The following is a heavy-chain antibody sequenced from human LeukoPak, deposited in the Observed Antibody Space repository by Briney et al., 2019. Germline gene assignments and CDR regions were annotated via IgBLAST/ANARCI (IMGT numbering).Heavy chain of an antibody. Sequence: GGSLRLSCTVSGFTVSSNSMSWVRQAPGKGLEWVSFIYSDNTHYSDSVKGRFTISRDNSKNTLYLQMNSLRAEDTAVYYCARGGPLYSFDVWGQGTMVTVSS. CDR2: IYSDNT. J-gene: IGHJ3*01. CDR1: GFTVSSNS. D-gene: IGHD2/OR15-2a*01. CDR3: ARGGPLYSFDV. V-gene: IGHV3-53*01.